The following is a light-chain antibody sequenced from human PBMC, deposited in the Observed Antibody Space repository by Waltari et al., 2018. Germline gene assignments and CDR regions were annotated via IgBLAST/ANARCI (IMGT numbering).Light chain of an antibody. Sequence: SSELTQDPAVSVALGQTVRITCKGDSPRSYYASWYQQKPGQAPVLVIYGKNNRPSGIPDRFSGSTSGNTASLTISGAHAEDEADYYCNSRDTSGNHVVFGGGTKLTVL. CDR2: GKN. J-gene: IGLJ2*01. CDR1: SPRSYY. V-gene: IGLV3-19*01. CDR3: NSRDTSGNHVV.